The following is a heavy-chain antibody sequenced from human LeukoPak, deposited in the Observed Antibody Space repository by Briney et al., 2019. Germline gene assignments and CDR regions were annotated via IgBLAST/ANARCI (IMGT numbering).Heavy chain of an antibody. CDR2: TGSDGRT. CDR1: GFTFSSYA. D-gene: IGHD4-17*01. V-gene: IGHV3-23*01. CDR3: AKVTTVTGGY. J-gene: IGHJ4*02. Sequence: GGSLRLSCAASGFTFSSYAMNWVRQAPGKGLEWVSSTGSDGRTYYADSVKGRFTISRDNSKNTLYLQMNSLRAEDTAVYYCAKVTTVTGGYWGQGTLVTVSS.